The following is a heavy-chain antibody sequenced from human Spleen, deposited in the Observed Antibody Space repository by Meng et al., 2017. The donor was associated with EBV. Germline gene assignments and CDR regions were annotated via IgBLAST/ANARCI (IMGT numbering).Heavy chain of an antibody. CDR2: MNPNSGNT. CDR3: ARSATA. Sequence: QVQLAPPGAAVRKPGASGKGSCKASGYTFTDYGINWVRQATGKGLEWKGWMNPNSGNTGYAQKFQGRVTMTSNTSINTVYMELSSLTSEDTAVYYCARSATAWGQGTLVTVSS. CDR1: GYTFTDYG. J-gene: IGHJ5*02. V-gene: IGHV1-8*01.